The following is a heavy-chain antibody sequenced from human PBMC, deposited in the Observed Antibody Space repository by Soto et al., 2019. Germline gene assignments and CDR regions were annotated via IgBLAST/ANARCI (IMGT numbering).Heavy chain of an antibody. CDR2: THDSGII. CDR1: GGSMSHYH. Sequence: QVQLQESGPGLVKPSETLSLTCTVSGGSMSHYHWCWIRQSPGKGLEFIGYTHDSGIINYNPSLMSRAAIALDTSKNKFSLKLTSVTAPDTALYYCARTGYGDHFDYWGRGTLVTVSS. V-gene: IGHV4-59*01. D-gene: IGHD5-18*01. J-gene: IGHJ4*02. CDR3: ARTGYGDHFDY.